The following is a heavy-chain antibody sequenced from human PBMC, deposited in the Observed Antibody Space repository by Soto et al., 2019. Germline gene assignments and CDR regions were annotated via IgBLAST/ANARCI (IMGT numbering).Heavy chain of an antibody. Sequence: QVHLQESGPGLVKPSQTLSLACTVTGYSMERSGDYWSWIRQVPGQGLEWLGYIFFSGTTCYNPSFKSRVIMSVDTSRNQFFLNLTAVTAAGTGVYYCARELLAPTRGWFDPWGQGTLVRVSS. CDR1: GYSMERSGDY. CDR2: IFFSGTT. J-gene: IGHJ5*02. D-gene: IGHD2-8*02. V-gene: IGHV4-31*03. CDR3: ARELLAPTRGWFDP.